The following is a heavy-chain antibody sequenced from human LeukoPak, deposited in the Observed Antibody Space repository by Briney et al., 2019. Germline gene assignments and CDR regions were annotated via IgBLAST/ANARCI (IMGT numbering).Heavy chain of an antibody. D-gene: IGHD5-12*01. V-gene: IGHV3-7*02. Sequence: PGGSLRLSCAASGFTFSSYWMTWVRQAPGRGLEWVANIKGDGSEKYYADSVRGQFTISRDNAKNSLYLQMNSLRAEDTAVYYCPLFGLVAAIDSWGQGTLVTVSS. J-gene: IGHJ4*02. CDR2: IKGDGSEK. CDR3: PLFGLVAAIDS. CDR1: GFTFSSYW.